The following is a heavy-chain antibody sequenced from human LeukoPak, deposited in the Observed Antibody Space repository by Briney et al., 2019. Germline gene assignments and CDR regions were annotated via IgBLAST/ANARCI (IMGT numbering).Heavy chain of an antibody. Sequence: SETLSLTCTVSGGSISSYYWSWIRQPPGKGLEWIGYIYYSGSTNYNPSLKSRVTISVDTSKNQFSLKLSSVTAADTAVYYCARAYGGKWGNWFDPWGQGTLVTVSS. CDR1: GGSISSYY. CDR2: IYYSGST. J-gene: IGHJ5*02. CDR3: ARAYGGKWGNWFDP. D-gene: IGHD4-23*01. V-gene: IGHV4-59*01.